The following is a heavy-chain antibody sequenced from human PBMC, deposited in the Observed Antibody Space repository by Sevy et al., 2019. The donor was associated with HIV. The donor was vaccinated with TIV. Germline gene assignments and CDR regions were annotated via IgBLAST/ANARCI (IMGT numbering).Heavy chain of an antibody. Sequence: GGSLRLSCAASEFTVTKYGMHWVRQAPGKGLEWVSGISNSGANTYYADSVRGRFTVSRDNSKNTVYLQLNSLRAEDTAIYYCAKEWTLLSDWYGEFDYWGQGTLVTVSS. CDR2: ISNSGANT. V-gene: IGHV3-23*01. J-gene: IGHJ4*02. CDR1: EFTVTKYG. CDR3: AKEWTLLSDWYGEFDY. D-gene: IGHD6-19*01.